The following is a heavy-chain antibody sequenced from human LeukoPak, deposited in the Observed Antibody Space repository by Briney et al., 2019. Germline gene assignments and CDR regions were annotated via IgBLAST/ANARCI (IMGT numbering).Heavy chain of an antibody. D-gene: IGHD1-20*01. CDR1: GFTFTNYA. J-gene: IGHJ4*02. CDR3: AKVKWKLIGYFDY. Sequence: GGSLRLSCAASGFTFTNYAMSWVRQAPGKGLEWVSVLTGDGGTYYADSVKGRFTNSRDDSKNTLFLQMNSLRAEDTAVYFCAKVKWKLIGYFDYWGQGTLVTVSS. V-gene: IGHV3-23*01. CDR2: LTGDGGT.